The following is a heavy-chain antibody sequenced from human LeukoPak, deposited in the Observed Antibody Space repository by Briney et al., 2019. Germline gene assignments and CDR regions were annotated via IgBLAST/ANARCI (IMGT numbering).Heavy chain of an antibody. CDR2: IYPGASDI. J-gene: IGHJ3*02. V-gene: IGHV5-51*01. CDR3: ARCSTCARSSGYYDAFDI. Sequence: GESLKISCKNSGGYWIGWVRQMPGKGLEWMGIIYPGASDIRYSPSFQGQVTISADGSISTAYLQWSSLKASDTAMYYCARCSTCARSSGYYDAFDIWGQGTMVTVSS. D-gene: IGHD3-22*01. CDR1: GGYW.